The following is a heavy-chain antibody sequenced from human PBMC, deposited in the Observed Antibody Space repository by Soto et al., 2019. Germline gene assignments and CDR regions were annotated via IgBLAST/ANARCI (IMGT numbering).Heavy chain of an antibody. CDR3: ARHGSRDVVRFDY. CDR1: GDSIGGYY. Sequence: HVQLRESGPGLVQPSETLSLTCTVSGDSIGGYYWNWIRQTPGEGLEWIGFIYYTGYTYYNPSLQSRVTLSVDTSKTRFSLNLTSVTAADTAMYYCARHGSRDVVRFDYWGQGILVSVSS. CDR2: IYYTGYT. J-gene: IGHJ4*02. D-gene: IGHD2-15*01. V-gene: IGHV4-59*08.